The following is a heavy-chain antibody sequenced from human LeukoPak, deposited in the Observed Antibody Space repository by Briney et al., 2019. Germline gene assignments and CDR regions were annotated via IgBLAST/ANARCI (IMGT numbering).Heavy chain of an antibody. CDR2: ISGSGGST. CDR1: GFTFSSYA. Sequence: GGSLRLSCAASGFTFSSYAMSWVRQAPGEGLEWVSAISGSGGSTYYADSVKGRFTISRDNSKNTLYLQMNSLRAEDTAVYYCATSSSPSGNYFDYWGQGTLVTVSS. J-gene: IGHJ4*02. V-gene: IGHV3-23*01. CDR3: ATSSSPSGNYFDY. D-gene: IGHD6-13*01.